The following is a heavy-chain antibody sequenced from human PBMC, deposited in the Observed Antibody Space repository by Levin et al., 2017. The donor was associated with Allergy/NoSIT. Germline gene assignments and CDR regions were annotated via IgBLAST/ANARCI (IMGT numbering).Heavy chain of an antibody. CDR3: AKVLGVAGHVGYFQN. CDR1: GGSLRSSDW. Sequence: KASETLSLTCAVSGGSLRSSDWWSWVRQPPGKGLEWIGEIYHSGNSNYNPSLRGRVTISIDKSKNHFSLNLSSVTAADTAVYYCAKVLGVAGHVGYFQNWGQGTLVTVSS. V-gene: IGHV4-4*02. CDR2: IYHSGNS. J-gene: IGHJ1*01. D-gene: IGHD6-13*01.